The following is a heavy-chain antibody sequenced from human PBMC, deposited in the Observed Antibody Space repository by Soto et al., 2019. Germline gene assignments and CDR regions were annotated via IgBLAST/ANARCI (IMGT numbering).Heavy chain of an antibody. D-gene: IGHD5-12*01. CDR2: INPSGGST. V-gene: IGHV1-46*01. CDR1: RYTFTSYY. Sequence: RXSEKVSFKASRYTFTSYYMHWVRQAPGQGLEWMGIINPSGGSTSYAQKFQGRVTMTRDTSTSTVYVELSSLRSEDTAVYYCARPGGYESGDFDYWGQGTLVTVSS. CDR3: ARPGGYESGDFDY. J-gene: IGHJ4*02.